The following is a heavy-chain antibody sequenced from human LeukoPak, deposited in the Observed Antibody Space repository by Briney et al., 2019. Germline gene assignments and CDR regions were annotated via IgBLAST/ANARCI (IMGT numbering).Heavy chain of an antibody. D-gene: IGHD3-22*01. V-gene: IGHV3-48*04. J-gene: IGHJ4*02. CDR1: GFTFHVYA. Sequence: SGGSLRLSCAASGFTFHVYAMSWVRQAPGKGLEWVSYITKNSDTIYYTDSVKGRFTISRDNAKNSLYLQMNSLRAEDTAIYYCARSVSNGYYPYYFGSWGQGTLVTVSS. CDR2: ITKNSDTI. CDR3: ARSVSNGYYPYYFGS.